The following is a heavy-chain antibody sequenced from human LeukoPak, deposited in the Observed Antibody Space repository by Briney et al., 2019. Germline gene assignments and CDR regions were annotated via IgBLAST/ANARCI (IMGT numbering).Heavy chain of an antibody. CDR2: IYSGGST. CDR3: ARAREVDTACFDY. CDR1: GFTVSSNY. V-gene: IGHV3-53*04. Sequence: PGESLRLSCAASGFTVSSNYMSWVRQAPGKGLEWVSVIYSGGSTYYADAVKGRFSISRHNSKNTLYLQMNSLRAEDTAVYYCARAREVDTACFDYWGQGTLVTVSS. D-gene: IGHD5-18*01. J-gene: IGHJ4*02.